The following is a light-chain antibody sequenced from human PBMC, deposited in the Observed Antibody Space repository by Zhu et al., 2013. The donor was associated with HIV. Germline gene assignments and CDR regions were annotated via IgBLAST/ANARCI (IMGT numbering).Light chain of an antibody. Sequence: EVEMTQSPVTLSVSPGESTTLSCKASQSVSTELAWYQERPGQPLRLLIYGASTRAPGIPAKFSGRGSGTDFTLTITSLQSEDFAVYYCQQYKFWPPGTFGGGTKV. CDR2: GAS. CDR3: QQYKFWPPGT. J-gene: IGKJ4*01. CDR1: QSVSTE. V-gene: IGKV3-15*01.